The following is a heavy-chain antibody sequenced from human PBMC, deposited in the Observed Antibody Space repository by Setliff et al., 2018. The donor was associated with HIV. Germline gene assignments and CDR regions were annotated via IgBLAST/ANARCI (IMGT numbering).Heavy chain of an antibody. CDR1: GFTVNDAW. V-gene: IGHV3-11*04. CDR2: ISSSGSTI. J-gene: IGHJ3*02. D-gene: IGHD3-22*01. CDR3: ARDNEYYDRAFDI. Sequence: PGGSLRLSCAASGFTVNDAWMSWVRQAPGKGLEWVSYISSSGSTIYYADSVKGRFTISRDNAKNSLFLQMNSLRADDTAVYYCARDNEYYDRAFDIWGQGTMVTVSS.